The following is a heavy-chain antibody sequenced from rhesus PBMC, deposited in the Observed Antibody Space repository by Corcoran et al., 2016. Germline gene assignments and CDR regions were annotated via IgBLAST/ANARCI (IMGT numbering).Heavy chain of an antibody. CDR2: ITYSGST. Sequence: QVQLQESGPGLVKPSETLSLTCAVSGGSISSGYYYWSWIRQPPGKGLEWIGYITYSGSTSYNPSLKSRVTISRDTSKNQFVLKLSSVTAADTAVYYCARAYSWNTPPGGYFEFWGQGALVTVSS. V-gene: IGHV4-122*02. J-gene: IGHJ1*01. CDR3: ARAYSWNTPPGGYFEF. D-gene: IGHD1-20*01. CDR1: GGSISSGYYY.